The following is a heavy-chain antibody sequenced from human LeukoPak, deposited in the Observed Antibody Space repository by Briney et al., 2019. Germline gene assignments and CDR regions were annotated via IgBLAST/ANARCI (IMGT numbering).Heavy chain of an antibody. J-gene: IGHJ5*02. D-gene: IGHD3-10*01. CDR1: GGSISSSSYY. CDR3: ARGAVTMVRGVMRWFDP. CDR2: IYYSGST. V-gene: IGHV4-39*01. Sequence: SETLSLTCTVSGGSISSSSYYWGWIRQPPGQGLEWIGSIYYSGSTYYNPSLKSRVTISVDTSKNQFSLKLSSVTAADTAVYYCARGAVTMVRGVMRWFDPWGQGTLVTVSS.